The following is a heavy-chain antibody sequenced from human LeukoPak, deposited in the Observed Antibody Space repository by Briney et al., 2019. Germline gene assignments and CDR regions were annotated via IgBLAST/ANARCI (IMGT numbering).Heavy chain of an antibody. CDR2: ISYDGSNK. CDR3: AKGPQYYYGSGSYPIDY. CDR1: GFTFSSYW. V-gene: IGHV3-30*18. Sequence: PGGSLRLSCAASGFTFSSYWMHWVRQAPGKGLEWVAVISYDGSNKYYADSVKGRFTISRDNSKNTLYLQMNSLRAEDTAVYYCAKGPQYYYGSGSYPIDYWGQGTLVTVSS. D-gene: IGHD3-10*01. J-gene: IGHJ4*02.